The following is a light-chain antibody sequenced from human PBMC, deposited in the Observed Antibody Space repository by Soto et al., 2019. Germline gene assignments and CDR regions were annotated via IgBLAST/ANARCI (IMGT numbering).Light chain of an antibody. CDR3: ATWDDSLSAVL. CDR1: SSNLGNNY. CDR2: DNN. V-gene: IGLV1-51*01. Sequence: HSVWTQPPSVSAAPGQTVTISCSGSSSNLGNNYVSWYQQLPVTAPKLLIYDNNRRPSGIPDRFSDSKSGTSASLGITGLQTGDEADYFCATWDDSLSAVLFGGGTTVRVL. J-gene: IGLJ2*01.